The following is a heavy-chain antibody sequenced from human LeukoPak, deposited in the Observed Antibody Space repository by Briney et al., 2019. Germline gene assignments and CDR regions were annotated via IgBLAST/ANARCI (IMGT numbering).Heavy chain of an antibody. CDR1: GFTVSSNY. CDR3: ARDVGITMVRGVIPVSDAFDI. J-gene: IGHJ3*02. D-gene: IGHD3-10*01. Sequence: GGSLRLSCAASGFTVSSNYMSWVRQAPGKGLEWVSVIYSGGSTYYADSVKGRFTISRDNSKNTLYLQMNSLRAEDTAVYYCARDVGITMVRGVIPVSDAFDIWGQGTMVTVSS. CDR2: IYSGGST. V-gene: IGHV3-66*01.